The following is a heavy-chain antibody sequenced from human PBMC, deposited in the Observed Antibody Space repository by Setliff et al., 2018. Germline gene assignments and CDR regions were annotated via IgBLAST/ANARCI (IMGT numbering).Heavy chain of an antibody. CDR2: VSGGGTVK. J-gene: IGHJ3*02. V-gene: IGHV3-23*01. CDR3: AKVQRRGWYSYFEDAFDI. Sequence: GESLKISCEGFGFSFTDYSMNWVRQAPGKRLEWVSGVSGGGTVKHYAESVKGRFTISRDNSKNTLYLDMKRLRVEDTAIYSCAKVQRRGWYSYFEDAFDIWGQGTVVTVSS. CDR1: GFSFTDYS. D-gene: IGHD1-26*01.